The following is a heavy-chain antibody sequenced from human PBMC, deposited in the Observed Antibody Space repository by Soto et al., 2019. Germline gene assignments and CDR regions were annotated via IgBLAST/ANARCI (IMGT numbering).Heavy chain of an antibody. J-gene: IGHJ3*02. CDR3: ARTGGDNWNYVRGADAFDI. CDR1: GYSFTSYW. D-gene: IGHD1-7*01. V-gene: IGHV5-51*01. CDR2: IYPGDSDT. Sequence: GESLKISCKGSGYSFTSYWIGWVRQMPGKGLEWMGIIYPGDSDTRYSPSFQGQVTISADKSISTAYLQWSSLKASDTAMYYCARTGGDNWNYVRGADAFDIWGQGTMVTVSS.